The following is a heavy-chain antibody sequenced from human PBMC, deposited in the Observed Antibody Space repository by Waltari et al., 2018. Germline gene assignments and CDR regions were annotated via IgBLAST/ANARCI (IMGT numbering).Heavy chain of an antibody. Sequence: QVQLVESGGGVVQPGGSLRLSCAASGFTFSSYGMHWVRQAPGKGLEWVAFIRYDGSNKYYADSVKGRFTISRDNSKNTLYLQMNSLRAEDTAVYYCAKDFGGGFDYWGQGTLVTVSS. V-gene: IGHV3-30*02. CDR1: GFTFSSYG. D-gene: IGHD3-16*01. CDR3: AKDFGGGFDY. CDR2: IRYDGSNK. J-gene: IGHJ4*02.